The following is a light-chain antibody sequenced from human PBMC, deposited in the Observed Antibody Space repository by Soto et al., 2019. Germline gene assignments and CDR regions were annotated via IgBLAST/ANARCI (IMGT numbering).Light chain of an antibody. CDR2: YDS. J-gene: IGLJ3*02. CDR3: QVWDISSGHVV. Sequence: SSELTQPPSVSVAPGKTASVARGGINIGSKSVHWYQKKSVQAPGYVMYYDSDRSSGIPERFAGSNSGNTATLTISRVEAEDEAEYYCQVWDISSGHVVVVGGTKLTVL. CDR1: NIGSKS. V-gene: IGLV3-21*01.